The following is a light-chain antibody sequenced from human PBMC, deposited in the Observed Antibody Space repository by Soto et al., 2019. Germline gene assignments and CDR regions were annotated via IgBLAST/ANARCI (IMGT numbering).Light chain of an antibody. J-gene: IGKJ5*01. CDR2: GAS. CDR3: QQDYNLPFT. CDR1: QSISSSF. V-gene: IGKV3D-7*01. Sequence: EIVLTQSPGILSLSPGERASLSCGASQSISSSFLAWYQQKPGQAPRLIISGASTRATGTPARFSGSGSGTDFTLTISSLQPEDFAVYYCQQDYNLPFTFGQGTRLEI.